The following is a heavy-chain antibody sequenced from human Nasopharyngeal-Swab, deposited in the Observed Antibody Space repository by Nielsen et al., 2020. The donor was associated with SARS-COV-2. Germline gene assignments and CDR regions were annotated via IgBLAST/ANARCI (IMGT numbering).Heavy chain of an antibody. Sequence: ASVKVSCKASGYTFTSYYMHWVRQAPGQGLEWMGIINPSGGSTSYAQKFQGRVTMTRDTSTSTVYMELSSLRSEDTAAYYCARGRITGTTLWSPKANDAFDIWGQGTMVTVSS. CDR1: GYTFTSYY. D-gene: IGHD1-7*01. V-gene: IGHV1-46*01. CDR3: ARGRITGTTLWSPKANDAFDI. CDR2: INPSGGST. J-gene: IGHJ3*02.